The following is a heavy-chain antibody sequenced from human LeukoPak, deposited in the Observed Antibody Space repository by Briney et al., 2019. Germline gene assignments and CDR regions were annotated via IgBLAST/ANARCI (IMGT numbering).Heavy chain of an antibody. CDR1: GGSISSSSYY. V-gene: IGHV4-39*01. CDR3: ARHGDRIAAALDY. J-gene: IGHJ4*02. Sequence: KPSETLSLTCTVSGGSISSSSYYWGWIRQPPGKGLEWIGSIYYSGSTYYNPSLKIRLTISVDTSKNQFSLKLSSVTAADTAVYYCARHGDRIAAALDYWGQGTLVTVSS. CDR2: IYYSGST. D-gene: IGHD6-13*01.